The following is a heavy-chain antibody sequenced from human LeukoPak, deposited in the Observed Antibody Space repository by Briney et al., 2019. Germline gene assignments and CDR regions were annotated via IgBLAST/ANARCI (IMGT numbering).Heavy chain of an antibody. CDR2: ISSSSYV. Sequence: GGSLRLSCAASGFTFSSYSMNWVRQAPGKGLEWVSSISSSSYVYYADSVKGRFTISRDNAKNSLYLQMNSLRAEDTAVYYCARVNDILTGYPVDYFDYWGQGTLVTVSS. D-gene: IGHD3-9*01. J-gene: IGHJ4*02. V-gene: IGHV3-21*01. CDR3: ARVNDILTGYPVDYFDY. CDR1: GFTFSSYS.